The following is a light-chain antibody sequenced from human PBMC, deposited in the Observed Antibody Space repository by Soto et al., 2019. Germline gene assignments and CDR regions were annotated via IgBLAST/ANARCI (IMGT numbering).Light chain of an antibody. CDR2: RNN. J-gene: IGLJ2*01. V-gene: IGLV1-47*01. Sequence: QSVLTQPPSASGTPGQRVTISCSGSSSNIGSNYVYWYHQLPGTAPKLLIYRNNQRPSGVPDRFSGSKSGTSASLAISGLRSEDEADYYCAAWDASLSGVVFGGGTKLTVL. CDR1: SSNIGSNY. CDR3: AAWDASLSGVV.